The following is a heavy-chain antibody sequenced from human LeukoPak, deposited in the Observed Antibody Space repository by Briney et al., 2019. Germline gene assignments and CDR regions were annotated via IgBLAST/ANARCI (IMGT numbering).Heavy chain of an antibody. CDR2: ISAYNGNT. Sequence: ASVTVSCKASGYTFTSYGISWVRQAPGQGLERMGWISAYNGNTNYAQKLQGRVTMTTDTSTSTAYMELRSLRSDDTAVYYCARDFPIFYVEDYYYYYYMDVWGKGTAVTIS. V-gene: IGHV1-18*01. CDR3: ARDFPIFYVEDYYYYYYMDV. J-gene: IGHJ6*03. D-gene: IGHD2-8*01. CDR1: GYTFTSYG.